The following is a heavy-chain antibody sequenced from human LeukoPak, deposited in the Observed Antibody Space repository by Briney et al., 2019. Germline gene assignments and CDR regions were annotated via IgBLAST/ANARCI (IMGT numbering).Heavy chain of an antibody. CDR3: ARDRDGYNYVDY. CDR2: IYHSGST. CDR1: GYSIRSGYY. D-gene: IGHD5-24*01. J-gene: IGHJ4*02. V-gene: IGHV4-38-2*02. Sequence: WETLSLTCTVSGYSIRSGYYWGWTRQPPGRGLEWIGSIYHSGSTYHNPSLKSRVTISVDTSKNQFSLKLSSVTAADTAVYYCARDRDGYNYVDYWGQGTLVTVSS.